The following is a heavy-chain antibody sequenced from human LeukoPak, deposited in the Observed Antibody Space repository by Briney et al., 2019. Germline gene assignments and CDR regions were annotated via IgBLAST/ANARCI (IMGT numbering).Heavy chain of an antibody. CDR1: GYSFTSYW. J-gene: IGHJ4*02. Sequence: GESLKISCKGSGYSFTSYWIGWVRQMPGKGLEWMGIIYPGDSDTRYSPSFQGQVTISADKSISTAYLQWSSLKASDTAMYYCARDGAGQWITSYYFDYWGQGTLVTVSS. D-gene: IGHD6-19*01. V-gene: IGHV5-51*01. CDR2: IYPGDSDT. CDR3: ARDGAGQWITSYYFDY.